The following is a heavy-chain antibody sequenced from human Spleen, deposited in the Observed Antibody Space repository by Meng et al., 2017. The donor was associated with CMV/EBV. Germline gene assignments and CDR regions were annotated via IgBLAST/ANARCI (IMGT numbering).Heavy chain of an antibody. D-gene: IGHD2-2*01. V-gene: IGHV3-15*01. Sequence: GGSLRLSCAASGFTFSSYSMNWVRQAPGKGLEWVGRIKRKADGETVDYASPVKGRFTISRDDSKNTLYLQLNSLKTEDTAVYYCTADTHCSVTSCFGPNYYYGLDVWGQGTTVTVSS. J-gene: IGHJ6*02. CDR1: GFTFSSYS. CDR3: TADTHCSVTSCFGPNYYYGLDV. CDR2: IKRKADGETV.